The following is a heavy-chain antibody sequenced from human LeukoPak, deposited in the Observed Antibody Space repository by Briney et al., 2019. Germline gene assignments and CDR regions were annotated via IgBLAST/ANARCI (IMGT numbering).Heavy chain of an antibody. J-gene: IGHJ5*02. V-gene: IGHV4-34*01. Sequence: SETLSLTCAVYGGSFSGYYWSWIRQPPGKGLEWIGEINHSGSTNYNPSLKSRVTISVDTSKNQFSLKLSSVTAADTAVYYCARDGFWSGYYRWFDPWGQGTLVTVSS. CDR3: ARDGFWSGYYRWFDP. CDR2: INHSGST. CDR1: GGSFSGYY. D-gene: IGHD3-3*01.